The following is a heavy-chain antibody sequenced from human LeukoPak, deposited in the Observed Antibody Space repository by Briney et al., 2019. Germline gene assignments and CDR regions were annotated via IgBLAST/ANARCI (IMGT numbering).Heavy chain of an antibody. V-gene: IGHV3-30*18. Sequence: GRSLRLSCAASGFTFSSYGMHWVRQAPGKGLEWVAVISYDGSNKYYADSVKGRFTISRDNSKNTLYLQMNSLRAEDTAVYYCAKDADLDYYGSGSPFDYWGQGTLSPSPQ. D-gene: IGHD3-10*01. J-gene: IGHJ4*02. CDR1: GFTFSSYG. CDR2: ISYDGSNK. CDR3: AKDADLDYYGSGSPFDY.